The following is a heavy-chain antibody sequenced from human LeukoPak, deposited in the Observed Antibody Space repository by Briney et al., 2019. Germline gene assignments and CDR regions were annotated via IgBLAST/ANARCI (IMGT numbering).Heavy chain of an antibody. CDR1: GFSFSSYS. J-gene: IGHJ6*02. V-gene: IGHV3-48*04. D-gene: IGHD3-10*01. CDR2: ISHTGSTM. Sequence: GGSLRLSCAASGFSFSSYSLNWIRQAPGKGLEWVSYISHTGSTMSYADSVKGRFTISRDNARNSLYLQMNSLRAEDTAVYYCAIPPLSGTGSSRPLAGMDVWGQGTTVTVSS. CDR3: AIPPLSGTGSSRPLAGMDV.